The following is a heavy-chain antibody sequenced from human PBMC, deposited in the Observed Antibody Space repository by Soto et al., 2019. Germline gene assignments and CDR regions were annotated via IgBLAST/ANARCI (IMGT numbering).Heavy chain of an antibody. Sequence: QVQLVESGGGLVKPGGSLRLSCAASGFTFSDYYMSWIRQAPGKGLEWVSYISSSSSYTNYADSVKGRFTISRDNAKNSLYLQMNSLRAEDTAVYYCAREYGTTGTYYYYGMDVWGQGTTVTVSS. CDR1: GFTFSDYY. D-gene: IGHD1-1*01. CDR3: AREYGTTGTYYYYGMDV. CDR2: ISSSSSYT. V-gene: IGHV3-11*06. J-gene: IGHJ6*02.